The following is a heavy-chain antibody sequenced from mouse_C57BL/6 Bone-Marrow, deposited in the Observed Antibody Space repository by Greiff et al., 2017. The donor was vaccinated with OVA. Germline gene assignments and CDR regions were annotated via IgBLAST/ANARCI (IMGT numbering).Heavy chain of an antibody. Sequence: QVQLQQPGTELVKPGASVKLSCKASGYTFTSYWMHWVKQRPGQGLEWIGNINPSNGGTNYNEKFKSKATLTVDKSSSTAYMQLSSLTSEDSAVYYCARRRFYYGNYFYYAMDYWGQGTSVTGSS. CDR3: ARRRFYYGNYFYYAMDY. D-gene: IGHD2-1*01. J-gene: IGHJ4*01. CDR1: GYTFTSYW. V-gene: IGHV1-53*01. CDR2: INPSNGGT.